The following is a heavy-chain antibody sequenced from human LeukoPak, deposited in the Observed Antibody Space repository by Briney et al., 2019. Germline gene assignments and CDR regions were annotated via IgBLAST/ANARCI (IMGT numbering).Heavy chain of an antibody. D-gene: IGHD1-26*01. CDR1: NGSISSYY. CDR3: ARHGGTLDYFDS. CDR2: IYYGWTT. Sequence: KPSETLSLTCSVSNGSISSYYLSWIRQSPGKGLEWIGYIYYGWTTTSTPSLKRRVPISVDSPKNHSSLRLTSLTAADTALYSCARHGGTLDYFDSWGPGSLVIVSS. V-gene: IGHV4-59*08. J-gene: IGHJ4*02.